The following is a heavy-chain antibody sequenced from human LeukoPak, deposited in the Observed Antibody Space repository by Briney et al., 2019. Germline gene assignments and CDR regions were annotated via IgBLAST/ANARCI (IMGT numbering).Heavy chain of an antibody. CDR2: IYYSGNT. CDR3: ARGTIAVAGLDY. Sequence: SETLSLTCTVSGGSISNYYWGWIRQPPGKGLEWIGSIYYSGNTYYNASLKSQVSISIDTSKNQFSLKLSSVTAADTAVYYCARGTIAVAGLDYWGQGTLVTVSS. V-gene: IGHV4-39*07. J-gene: IGHJ4*02. CDR1: GGSISNYY. D-gene: IGHD6-19*01.